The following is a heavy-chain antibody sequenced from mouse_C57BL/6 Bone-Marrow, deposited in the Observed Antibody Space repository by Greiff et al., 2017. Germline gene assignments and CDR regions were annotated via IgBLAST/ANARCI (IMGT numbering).Heavy chain of an antibody. Sequence: EVQLQQSGAELVRPGASVKLSCTASGFNIKDDYMHWVKQRPEQGLEWIGWIDPENGDTEYASKFQGKAPITADTSSNTAYLQLSSLTSEDTAVYYCTTLYGLYFDYWGQGTTLTVSS. J-gene: IGHJ2*01. CDR3: TTLYGLYFDY. D-gene: IGHD1-2*01. V-gene: IGHV14-4*01. CDR1: GFNIKDDY. CDR2: IDPENGDT.